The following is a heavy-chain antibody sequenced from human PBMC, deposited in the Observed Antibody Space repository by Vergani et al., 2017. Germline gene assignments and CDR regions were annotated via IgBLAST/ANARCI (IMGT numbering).Heavy chain of an antibody. J-gene: IGHJ2*01. CDR3: VRLPRGPWNFDL. CDR1: GFTFSGSA. Sequence: EVQLVESGGGLVQPGGSLTLSCAASGFTFSGSAMHWVRQTSGKGLEWIGRIRDKTYNYATAYAVSVKGRFIISRDNTKNSLSLQMSGLRVEDTAVYYCVRLPRGPWNFDLWGRGTLITVSS. CDR2: IRDKTYNYAT. V-gene: IGHV3-73*02.